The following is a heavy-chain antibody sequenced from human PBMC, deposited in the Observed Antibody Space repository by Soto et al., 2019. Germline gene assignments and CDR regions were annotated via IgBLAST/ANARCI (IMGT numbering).Heavy chain of an antibody. J-gene: IGHJ6*02. CDR1: GYSFTSYW. V-gene: IGHV5-51*01. Sequence: GESLKISCKGSGYSFTSYWIGWVRQMPGKGLEWMGIIYPGDSDTRYSPSFQGQVTISADKSISTAYLQWSSLKASDTAMYYCARPWNSYYYGMDVWGQGTTVTVSS. CDR3: ARPWNSYYYGMDV. CDR2: IYPGDSDT. D-gene: IGHD1-1*01.